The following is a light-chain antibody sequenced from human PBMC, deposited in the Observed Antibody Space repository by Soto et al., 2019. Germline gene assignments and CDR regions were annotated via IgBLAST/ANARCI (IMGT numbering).Light chain of an antibody. J-gene: IGLJ1*01. Sequence: QSVLTQPPSASETPGQRVTISCSGGSSDIGAGNSINWFQQFPGTAPKLLVYNTNQRPSGVPDRFSGSKSGTSGSLAISGLQSEDEADYYCAAWDDSLNGYVFGTGTKVTVL. V-gene: IGLV1-44*01. CDR3: AAWDDSLNGYV. CDR2: NTN. CDR1: SSDIGAGNS.